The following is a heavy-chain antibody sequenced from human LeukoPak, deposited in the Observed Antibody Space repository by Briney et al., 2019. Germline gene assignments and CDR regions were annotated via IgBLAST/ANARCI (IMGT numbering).Heavy chain of an antibody. J-gene: IGHJ4*02. D-gene: IGHD3-10*01. CDR3: ARVRYGSGSYYFDY. CDR2: INPNSGGT. V-gene: IGHV1-2*06. CDR1: GYTFTGYY. Sequence: SVKVSCKASGYTFTGYYMHWVRQAPGQGLEWMGRINPNSGGTNYAQKFQGRVTMTRDTSISTAYMELSRLRSDDTAVYYCARVRYGSGSYYFDYWGQGTLVTVSS.